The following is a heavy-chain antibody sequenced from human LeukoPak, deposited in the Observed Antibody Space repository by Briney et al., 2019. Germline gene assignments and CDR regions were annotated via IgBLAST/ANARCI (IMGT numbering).Heavy chain of an antibody. CDR3: ARGYSEPFHRWAQDPVDIVSTASI. Sequence: PSETLSLTCTVSGASVSSSHWNWIRRSPGKGLEWIANVDYNGSTKYNPSLRGRGTMSLDTSKNQFHLKLESVTAADTARYYCARGYSEPFHRWAQDPVDIVSTASIRGK. D-gene: IGHD1-14*01. CDR1: GASVSSSH. CDR2: VDYNGST. V-gene: IGHV4-59*02. J-gene: IGHJ6*03.